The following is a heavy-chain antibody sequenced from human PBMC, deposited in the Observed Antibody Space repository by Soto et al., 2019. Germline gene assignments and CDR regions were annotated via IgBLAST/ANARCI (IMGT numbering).Heavy chain of an antibody. CDR3: ARAPDSSTYLGVPY. V-gene: IGHV1-69*12. J-gene: IGHJ4*02. CDR1: GGTFSSYT. Sequence: VQLVQSGAEVKKPGCSVKVSCKASGGTFSSYTIGWVRQAPGQGLEWMGQIIPIFGAAKYAPKFQGRVTLTADESTSTVYMVLKRLTSDDTGVYYCARAPDSSTYLGVPYWVQGTLVTVSS. D-gene: IGHD2-2*01. CDR2: IIPIFGAA.